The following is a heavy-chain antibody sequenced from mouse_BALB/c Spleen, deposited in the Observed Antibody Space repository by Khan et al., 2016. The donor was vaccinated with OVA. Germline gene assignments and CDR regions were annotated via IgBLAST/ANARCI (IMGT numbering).Heavy chain of an antibody. CDR2: ISSGGDYT. CDR1: GFTFSSYS. Sequence: EVQRVESGGDLVKPGGSLKLSCAASGFTFSSYSMSWVRQTPDKRLEWVATISSGGDYTYYPDNVKGRFTISRDNAKHTLYLQMSRLKSEDTAMYYCASHLTGSFAYWGQGTLVTVSA. J-gene: IGHJ3*01. D-gene: IGHD4-1*01. CDR3: ASHLTGSFAY. V-gene: IGHV5-6*01.